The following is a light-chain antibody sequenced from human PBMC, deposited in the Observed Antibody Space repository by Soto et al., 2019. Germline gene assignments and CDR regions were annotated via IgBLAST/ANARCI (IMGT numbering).Light chain of an antibody. Sequence: DIQMTQSPSSLSASVGDRVTITCRASQSISSYLNWYQQKPGKAPKLLIYAASSLQSGVPSRFSGSGSGTDFTLTISSLQPEDFATYYCQQSYSTPRGCTFGQGTKVDIK. V-gene: IGKV1-39*01. J-gene: IGKJ2*02. CDR3: QQSYSTPRGCT. CDR2: AAS. CDR1: QSISSY.